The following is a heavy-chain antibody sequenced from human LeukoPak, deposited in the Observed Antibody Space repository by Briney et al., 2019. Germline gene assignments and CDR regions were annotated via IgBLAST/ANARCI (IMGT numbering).Heavy chain of an antibody. CDR2: IYSGGST. CDR1: GFTVSSNY. CDR3: ARRGDYYGSGSYPYGMDV. V-gene: IGHV3-66*04. J-gene: IGHJ6*02. Sequence: GGSLRLSCAASGFTVSSNYMSWVRQAPGKGLEWVSVIYSGGSTYYADSVKGRFTISRDNSKNTLYLQMNSLRAEDTAVYYCARRGDYYGSGSYPYGMDVWGQGTMVTVSS. D-gene: IGHD3-10*01.